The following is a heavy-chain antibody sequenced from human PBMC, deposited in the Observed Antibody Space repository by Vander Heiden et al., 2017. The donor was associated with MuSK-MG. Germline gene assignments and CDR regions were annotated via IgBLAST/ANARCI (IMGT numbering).Heavy chain of an antibody. D-gene: IGHD3-22*01. V-gene: IGHV3-23*01. Sequence: EVQLLESGGGLAQPGGSLRLSCPASGFTLSSYAIPWVRQAPGKGLEWVSSISASAGATYYADSVKGRFSISRDNSKNTLYLQMNSLRVDDTAVYYCARRHLDSSQGTRYFDLWGRGTLVTVSS. CDR1: GFTLSSYA. CDR2: ISASAGAT. CDR3: ARRHLDSSQGTRYFDL. J-gene: IGHJ2*01.